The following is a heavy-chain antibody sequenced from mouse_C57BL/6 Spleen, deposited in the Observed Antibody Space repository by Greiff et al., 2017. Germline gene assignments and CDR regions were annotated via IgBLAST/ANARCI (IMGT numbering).Heavy chain of an antibody. D-gene: IGHD2-3*01. V-gene: IGHV1-18*01. CDR3: ARRGYYPFDY. CDR1: GYTFTDYN. J-gene: IGHJ2*01. Sequence: VQLQQSGPELVKPGASVKIPCKASGYTFTDYNMDWVKQSHGKSLEWIGDITPNNGGTIYNQKFKGKATLTVDKSSSTAYMELRSLTSEDTAVYYCARRGYYPFDYWGQGTTLTVSS. CDR2: ITPNNGGT.